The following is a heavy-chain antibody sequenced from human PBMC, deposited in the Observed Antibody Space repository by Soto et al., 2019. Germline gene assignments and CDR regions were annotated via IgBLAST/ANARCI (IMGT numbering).Heavy chain of an antibody. Sequence: GGSLRLSCAASGFTFSSYWMSWVRQAPGKGLEWVANIKQDGSEKYYVDSVKGRFTISRDNAKNSLYLQMNSLRAEDTAVYYCARVESLVVAATTSYYYYYMDVWGKGTTVTVSS. CDR2: IKQDGSEK. CDR3: ARVESLVVAATTSYYYYYMDV. V-gene: IGHV3-7*01. J-gene: IGHJ6*03. D-gene: IGHD2-15*01. CDR1: GFTFSSYW.